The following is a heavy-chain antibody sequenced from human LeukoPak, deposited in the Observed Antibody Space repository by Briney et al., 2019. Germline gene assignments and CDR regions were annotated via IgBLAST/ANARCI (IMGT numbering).Heavy chain of an antibody. CDR3: ARMYYDSSGYYHPPGD. CDR1: GGSISSSSYY. CDR2: IYYSGST. D-gene: IGHD3-22*01. V-gene: IGHV4-39*07. Sequence: SETLSLTCTVSGGSISSSSYYWGWLRQPPGRGLEWVGSIYYSGSTYYNPSLKSRLTISVDTSKNQFSLKLSSVTAADTAVYYCARMYYDSSGYYHPPGDWGQGTLVTVSS. J-gene: IGHJ4*02.